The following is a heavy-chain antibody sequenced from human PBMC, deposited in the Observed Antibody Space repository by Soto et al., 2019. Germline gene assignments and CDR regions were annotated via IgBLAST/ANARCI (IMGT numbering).Heavy chain of an antibody. D-gene: IGHD3-10*01. Sequence: ASVKVSCKSSGYPFTHYGITWVRQAPGQGLEWMGWISPFNGNTNYGQTLQGRVTLTTDTSTSTVYMELRSLRSDDTAVYYCARDAGSFDYWXQGTLVTVSS. J-gene: IGHJ4*02. CDR1: GYPFTHYG. CDR3: ARDAGSFDY. CDR2: ISPFNGNT. V-gene: IGHV1-18*01.